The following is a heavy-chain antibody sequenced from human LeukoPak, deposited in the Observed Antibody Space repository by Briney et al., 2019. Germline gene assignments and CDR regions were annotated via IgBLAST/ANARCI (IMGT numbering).Heavy chain of an antibody. D-gene: IGHD6-19*01. Sequence: PGGSLRLSCAASGFTFSSYGMPWVRQAPGKGLEWVAVIWYDGSNKYYADSVKGRFTISRDNSKNTLYLQMNSLRAEDTAVYYCARDKVGDSGWSRPVKFDYWGQGTLVTVSS. V-gene: IGHV3-33*01. CDR1: GFTFSSYG. J-gene: IGHJ4*02. CDR2: IWYDGSNK. CDR3: ARDKVGDSGWSRPVKFDY.